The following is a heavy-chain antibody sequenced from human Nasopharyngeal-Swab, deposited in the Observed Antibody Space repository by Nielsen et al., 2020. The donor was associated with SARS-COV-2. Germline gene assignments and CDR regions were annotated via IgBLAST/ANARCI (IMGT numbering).Heavy chain of an antibody. J-gene: IGHJ6*02. Sequence: SLKISCAASGFTFSSYAMSWVRQAPGKGLEWVAVISYDGSNKYYADSVKGRFTISRDNSKNTLYLQMNSLRAEDTAVYYCARDFSEKGYYYYGMDVWGQGTTVTVSS. D-gene: IGHD1-26*01. V-gene: IGHV3-30*04. CDR3: ARDFSEKGYYYYGMDV. CDR2: ISYDGSNK. CDR1: GFTFSSYA.